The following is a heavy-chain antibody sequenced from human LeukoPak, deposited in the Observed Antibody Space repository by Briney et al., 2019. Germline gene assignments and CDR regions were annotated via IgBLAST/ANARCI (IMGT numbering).Heavy chain of an antibody. Sequence: PGGSLRLSCVASGFTFSSYEMNWVRQAPGKGLEWLSYIGSSDSTTHYADSVKGRFTISRDNSKNTLYLQMNSLRAEDTAVYYCAKDSHSTRLDESWAYRIAVAGNDYWGQGTLVTVSS. D-gene: IGHD6-19*01. CDR1: GFTFSSYE. J-gene: IGHJ4*02. CDR3: AKDSHSTRLDESWAYRIAVAGNDY. CDR2: IGSSDSTT. V-gene: IGHV3-48*03.